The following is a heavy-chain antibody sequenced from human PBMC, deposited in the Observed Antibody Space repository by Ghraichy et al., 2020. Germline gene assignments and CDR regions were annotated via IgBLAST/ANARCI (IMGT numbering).Heavy chain of an antibody. D-gene: IGHD2-15*01. J-gene: IGHJ6*02. CDR3: ARDRPGYCSGGSCYSGLYYYYGMDV. CDR1: GFTFSSYS. Sequence: GGSLRLSCAASGFTFSSYSMNWVRQAPGKGLEWVSSISSSSSYIYYADSVKGRFIISRDNAKNSLYLQMNSLRAEDTAVYYCARDRPGYCSGGSCYSGLYYYYGMDVWGQGTTVTVSS. CDR2: ISSSSSYI. V-gene: IGHV3-21*01.